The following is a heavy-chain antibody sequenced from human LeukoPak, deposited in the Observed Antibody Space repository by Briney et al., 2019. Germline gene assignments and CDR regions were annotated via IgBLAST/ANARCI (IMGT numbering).Heavy chain of an antibody. CDR3: ARGARWELLSYYFDY. D-gene: IGHD1-26*01. CDR1: GFTFSSYA. V-gene: IGHV3-30-3*01. Sequence: HARGSLRLSCAASGFTFSSYAMHWVRQAPGKGLEWVAVISYDGSNKYYADSVKGRFTISRDNSKNTLYLQMNSLRAEDTAVYYCARGARWELLSYYFDYWGQGTLVTVSS. J-gene: IGHJ4*02. CDR2: ISYDGSNK.